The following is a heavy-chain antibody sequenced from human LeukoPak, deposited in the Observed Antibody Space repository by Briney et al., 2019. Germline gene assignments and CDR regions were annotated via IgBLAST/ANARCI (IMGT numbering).Heavy chain of an antibody. D-gene: IGHD3-22*01. CDR1: GGSISSYY. V-gene: IGHV4-4*07. CDR2: IYTSGST. J-gene: IGHJ4*02. CDR3: ARAAEAYYYDSSDYQYYFDY. Sequence: PSETLSLTCTVSGGSISSYYWSWIRQPAGKGLEWIGRIYTSGSTNYNPSLKSRVTMSVDTSKIPFSLNLRSVTAADTAVYYCARAAEAYYYDSSDYQYYFDYWGQGTLVTVSS.